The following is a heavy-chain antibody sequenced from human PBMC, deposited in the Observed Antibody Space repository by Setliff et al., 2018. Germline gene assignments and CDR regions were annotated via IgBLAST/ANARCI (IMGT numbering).Heavy chain of an antibody. CDR1: DYTFLSYG. J-gene: IGHJ4*02. Sequence: ASVKVSCKAADYTFLSYGLSRVRQAPGQGLEWMGWISAYTGKTDYAQNFQGRVTMTTDTSTSTGYMELRSLRYDDTAVYYCARAPRLEWILPTFDYWGQGTPVTVSS. V-gene: IGHV1-18*01. D-gene: IGHD3-3*01. CDR3: ARAPRLEWILPTFDY. CDR2: ISAYTGKT.